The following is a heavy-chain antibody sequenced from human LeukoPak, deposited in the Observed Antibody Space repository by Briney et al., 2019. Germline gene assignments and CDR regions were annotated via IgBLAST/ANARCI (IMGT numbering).Heavy chain of an antibody. CDR1: GYTFTTYY. CDR2: INPSDGTT. CDR3: ARAYSGGPNDY. V-gene: IGHV1-46*01. Sequence: GASVKVSCKASGYTFTTYYIHWLRQAPGQGLEWMGIINPSDGTTRYAQKFQGRLPMTRDMSTSTVYMELSSLTSEDTAIYYCARAYSGGPNDYWGQGTLVTVSS. J-gene: IGHJ4*02. D-gene: IGHD1-26*01.